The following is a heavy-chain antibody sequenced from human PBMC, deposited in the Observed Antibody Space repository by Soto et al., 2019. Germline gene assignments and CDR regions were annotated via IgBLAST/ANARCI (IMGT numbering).Heavy chain of an antibody. Sequence: QVQLQESGPGLVKPSQTLSLTCTVSGGSISSGGYYWSWIRQHPGKGLEWIGYIYYSGSTYYNPSLKSRVTIAVDTSKNQFSLKLSSVTAADTAVYYCARGSHQQLWANSFDYWGQGTLVTVSS. CDR1: GGSISSGGYY. J-gene: IGHJ4*02. D-gene: IGHD5-18*01. V-gene: IGHV4-31*03. CDR2: IYYSGST. CDR3: ARGSHQQLWANSFDY.